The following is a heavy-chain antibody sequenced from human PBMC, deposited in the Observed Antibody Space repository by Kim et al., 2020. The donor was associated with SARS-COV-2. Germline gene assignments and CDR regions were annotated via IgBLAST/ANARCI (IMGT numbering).Heavy chain of an antibody. J-gene: IGHJ4*02. CDR2: IYSGGST. D-gene: IGHD6-13*01. CDR1: GFTVSSNY. V-gene: IGHV3-53*04. CDR3: ARELLSSSWFHFDY. Sequence: GGSLRLSCAASGFTVSSNYMSWVRQAPGKGLEWVSVIYSGGSTYYADSVKGRFTISRHNSKNTLYLQMNSLRAEDTAVYYCARELLSSSWFHFDYWGQGTLVTVSS.